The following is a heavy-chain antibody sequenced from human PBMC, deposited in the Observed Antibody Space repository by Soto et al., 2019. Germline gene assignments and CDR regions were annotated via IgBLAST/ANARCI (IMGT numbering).Heavy chain of an antibody. CDR3: WRFNYYGTAISFFQH. J-gene: IGHJ1*01. Sequence: SETLSLTCTVSGGSISSYYWSWIRQPPGKGLEWIGYIYYSGSSNYNPSLKSRVTISIDTSKNQFSLKLSSVTAAGPAVYYCWRFNYYGTAISFFQHWGKGTLVTAS. D-gene: IGHD3-22*01. CDR1: GGSISSYY. CDR2: IYYSGSS. V-gene: IGHV4-59*08.